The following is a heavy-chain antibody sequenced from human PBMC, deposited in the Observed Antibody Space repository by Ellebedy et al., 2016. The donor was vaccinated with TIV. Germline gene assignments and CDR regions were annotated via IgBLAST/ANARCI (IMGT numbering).Heavy chain of an antibody. J-gene: IGHJ4*02. CDR1: GYTLTSYG. Sequence: AASVKVSCKASGYTLTSYGISWVRQAPGQGLEWMGWINTNNGNTNYAEKGQGRVTMTRDSSTNTAYLELRSLRSDDTAVYYCTRASGVQWLSSSGDYWGQGTLVTVSS. CDR2: INTNNGNT. V-gene: IGHV1-18*04. CDR3: TRASGVQWLSSSGDY. D-gene: IGHD3-22*01.